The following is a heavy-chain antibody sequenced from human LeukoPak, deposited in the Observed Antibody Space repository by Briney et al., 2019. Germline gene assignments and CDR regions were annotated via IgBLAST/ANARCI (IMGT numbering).Heavy chain of an antibody. CDR2: ISTYNGNT. CDR1: GYTFTSYG. D-gene: IGHD2-15*01. Sequence: GASVKVSCKASGYTFTSYGFSWVRQAPGQGLEWTGWISTYNGNTKYAQKFQGRVTMTTDTSTSTVYMDLRSLGSDDTAVYYCAREDCSGGSCYLGDYWGQGTLVTVSS. J-gene: IGHJ4*02. CDR3: AREDCSGGSCYLGDY. V-gene: IGHV1-18*01.